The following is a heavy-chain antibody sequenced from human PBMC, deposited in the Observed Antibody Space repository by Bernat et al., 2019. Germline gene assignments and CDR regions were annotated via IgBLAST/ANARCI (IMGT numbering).Heavy chain of an antibody. CDR2: IKSKTDGGTT. J-gene: IGHJ4*02. D-gene: IGHD4-17*01. Sequence: EVQLVESGGGLVKPGGSLRLSCAASGFTFSNAWMSWVRQAPGKGLEWVGRIKSKTDGGTTDYAAPVKGRFTISRDDTKNTLYLQMNSLKTEGTAVYYWTTDPPELDDYGDYCFDYWGQGTLVTVSS. V-gene: IGHV3-15*01. CDR1: GFTFSNAW. CDR3: TTDPPELDDYGDYCFDY.